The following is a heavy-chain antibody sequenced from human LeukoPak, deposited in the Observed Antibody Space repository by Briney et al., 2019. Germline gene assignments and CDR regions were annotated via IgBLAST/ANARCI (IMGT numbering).Heavy chain of an antibody. CDR3: ARDPQDGMDV. CDR2: IYYSGST. Sequence: PSETLSLTCTVSGGSISSYYWSWIRQPPGKGLEWIGYIYYSGSTNYNPSLKSRVTTSVDTSKNQFSLKLSSVTAADTAVYYCARDPQDGMDVWGQGTTVTVSS. V-gene: IGHV4-59*01. CDR1: GGSISSYY. J-gene: IGHJ6*02.